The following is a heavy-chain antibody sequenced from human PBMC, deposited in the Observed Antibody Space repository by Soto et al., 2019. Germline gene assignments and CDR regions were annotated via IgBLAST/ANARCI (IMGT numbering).Heavy chain of an antibody. Sequence: EVQLVESGGGLVQPGRSLRLSCAASGFTFDDYAMHWVLQVPGKGLEWVSGINWNSGSIGYGDSVKGRFAISRDNAKNSLHLQMNSLSAEDTAFYYCVKDESINWYSGHFRHWGQGTLVTGSS. CDR3: VKDESINWYSGHFRH. V-gene: IGHV3-9*01. CDR1: GFTFDDYA. CDR2: INWNSGSI. D-gene: IGHD6-13*01. J-gene: IGHJ1*01.